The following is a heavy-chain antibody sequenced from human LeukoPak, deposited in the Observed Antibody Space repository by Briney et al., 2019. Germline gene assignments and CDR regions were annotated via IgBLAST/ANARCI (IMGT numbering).Heavy chain of an antibody. CDR3: AKDGGLWVSAHWGDS. D-gene: IGHD7-27*01. Sequence: GGSLRLSCAASGFTFNSYAMNWVRQAPGKGLERVSAIVGSGGSTYYADSVKGRFTISRDNSKNTLYLQMNSLRAEDTAVYYCAKDGGLWVSAHWGDSWGRGTLVTVSS. CDR2: IVGSGGST. V-gene: IGHV3-23*01. J-gene: IGHJ4*02. CDR1: GFTFNSYA.